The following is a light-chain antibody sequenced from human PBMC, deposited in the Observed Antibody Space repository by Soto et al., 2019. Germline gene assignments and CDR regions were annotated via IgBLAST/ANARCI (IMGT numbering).Light chain of an antibody. J-gene: IGKJ3*01. Sequence: DIQMTQSPSSLSASVGERVTITCRASQSISSYLNWYQQKPGKAPKLLIYAASSLQSGVPSRFSGSGSGTDFTLTIGSLQPEDFATYYCQQSYSTPFTFGPGTKVDIK. CDR2: AAS. CDR1: QSISSY. V-gene: IGKV1-39*01. CDR3: QQSYSTPFT.